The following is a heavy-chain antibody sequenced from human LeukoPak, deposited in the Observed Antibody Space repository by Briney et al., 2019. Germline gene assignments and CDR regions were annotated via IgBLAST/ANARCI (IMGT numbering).Heavy chain of an antibody. CDR2: ISGSGGST. Sequence: GGSLRLSCAASGFTFSSYAMSWVRQAPGKGLEWVSTISGSGGSTFYADSVKGRFTISRDNAKNSLYLQMNSLRAEDTALYYCAKGAAGTGYYFDYWGQGTLVTVSS. CDR3: AKGAAGTGYYFDY. CDR1: GFTFSSYA. V-gene: IGHV3-23*01. D-gene: IGHD6-13*01. J-gene: IGHJ4*02.